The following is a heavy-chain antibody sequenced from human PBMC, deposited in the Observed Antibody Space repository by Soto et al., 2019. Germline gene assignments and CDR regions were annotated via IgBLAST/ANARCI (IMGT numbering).Heavy chain of an antibody. CDR1: GFTFSTYT. Sequence: EVQLVESGGGLVQPGGSMRLSCVASGFTFSTYTMSWVRQAPGQGLEWLSGIYGGGDGISYADSVKGRFTISRDNSRNTLYLQTHSLRSDDTAIYYCAKDRQPDGFWPFDHWGRGTLIIVSS. CDR3: AKDRQPDGFWPFDH. J-gene: IGHJ4*02. V-gene: IGHV3-23*04. CDR2: IYGGGDGI. D-gene: IGHD3-3*01.